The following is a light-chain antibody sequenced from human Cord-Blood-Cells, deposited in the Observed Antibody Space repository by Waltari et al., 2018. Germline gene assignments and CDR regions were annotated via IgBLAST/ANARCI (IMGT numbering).Light chain of an antibody. CDR3: QVWDSSSDREV. CDR1: NFGSKS. V-gene: IGLV3-21*03. J-gene: IGLJ3*02. Sequence: SYVLTPQPSVSVAAGKTARITCGGNNFGSKSVHWYQQRPGQAPVLVVGDDSDRPSGRPERCSGSNTGNTATLTISRVEAGDEADYYGQVWDSSSDREVFGGGTKLTVL. CDR2: DDS.